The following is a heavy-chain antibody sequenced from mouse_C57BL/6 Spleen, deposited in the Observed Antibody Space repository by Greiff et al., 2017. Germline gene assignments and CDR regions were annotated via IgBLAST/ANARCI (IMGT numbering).Heavy chain of an antibody. J-gene: IGHJ4*01. CDR1: GFTFSSYG. CDR3: ARQGDSYYAMDY. V-gene: IGHV5-6*02. CDR2: ISSGVSYT. Sequence: EVMLVESGGDLVKPGGSLTLSCAASGFTFSSYGMSWVRQTPDKRLEWVATISSGVSYTYYPDNVKGRFTISRDNAKDTLYLQMSSLKSEDTAMYYCARQGDSYYAMDYWGQGTSVTVSS.